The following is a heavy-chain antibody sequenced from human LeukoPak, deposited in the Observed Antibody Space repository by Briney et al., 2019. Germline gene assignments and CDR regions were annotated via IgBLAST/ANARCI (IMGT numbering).Heavy chain of an antibody. CDR2: IRYDGSNK. J-gene: IGHJ4*02. D-gene: IGHD6-19*01. CDR1: GFTFSSYG. V-gene: IGHV3-30*02. CDR3: ASDSSGWSAFDY. Sequence: GGSLRLSCAASGFTFSSYGMHWVRQAPGKGLEWVAFIRYDGSNKYYADSVKGRFIISRDNSKDTLYLQMNSLRAEDTAVYYCASDSSGWSAFDYWGQGTPVTVSS.